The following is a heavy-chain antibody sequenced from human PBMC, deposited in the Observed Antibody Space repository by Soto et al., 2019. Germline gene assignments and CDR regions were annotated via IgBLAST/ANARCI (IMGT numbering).Heavy chain of an antibody. CDR1: GHSISSDYY. V-gene: IGHV4-38-2*01. J-gene: IGHJ4*02. CDR2: IYHSGST. D-gene: IGHD5-18*01. Sequence: SETLSLTCAVSGHSISSDYYWGWIRQPPGKGLEWIGSIYHSGSTYYNPSLKSRVTISVDTSKNQFSLKLSSVTAADTAVYYCARASIGYSHGPFDYWGQGTLVTVSS. CDR3: ARASIGYSHGPFDY.